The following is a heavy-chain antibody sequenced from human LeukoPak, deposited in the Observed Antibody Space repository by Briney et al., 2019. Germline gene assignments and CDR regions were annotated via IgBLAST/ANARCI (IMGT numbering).Heavy chain of an antibody. Sequence: AGGSLRLSCAASEFTVSTNFINWVRQAPGKGLEWVSVIYNSGRTFYADSVKGRFTISRDNSKNTLYLQMNSLRVEDTAVYYCAREISVATGAFDSWGQGTQVTVSS. CDR1: EFTVSTNF. V-gene: IGHV3-53*01. CDR3: AREISVATGAFDS. D-gene: IGHD6-19*01. CDR2: IYNSGRT. J-gene: IGHJ4*02.